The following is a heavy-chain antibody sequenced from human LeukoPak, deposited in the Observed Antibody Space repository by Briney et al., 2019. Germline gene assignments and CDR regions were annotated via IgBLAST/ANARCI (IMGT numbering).Heavy chain of an antibody. Sequence: PGGSLRLSCAASGFTFSSYWMSWVRQAPGKGLEWVANIKQDRSEKYYVDSVKGRFTISRDNAKNSLYLQMNSLRAEDTAVYYCARETSVGTRGGLWGSYRLKWFDPCGQGPPVPVSS. D-gene: IGHD3-16*02. V-gene: IGHV3-7*01. CDR3: ARETSVGTRGGLWGSYRLKWFDP. CDR1: GFTFSSYW. J-gene: IGHJ5*02. CDR2: IKQDRSEK.